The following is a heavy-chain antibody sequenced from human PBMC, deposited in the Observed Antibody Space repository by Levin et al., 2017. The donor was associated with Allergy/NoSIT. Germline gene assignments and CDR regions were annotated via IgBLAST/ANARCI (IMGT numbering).Heavy chain of an antibody. Sequence: SGPTLVKPTQTLTLTCTFSGFSLSTSGMCVSWIRQPPGKALEWLARIDWDDDKYYSSSLKTRLSISKDTSKNQVVLTMTNMDPVDTATYYCARSRDYGSGSIYFYYMDVWGKGTTVTVSS. CDR3: ARSRDYGSGSIYFYYMDV. J-gene: IGHJ6*03. D-gene: IGHD3-10*01. CDR2: IDWDDDK. CDR1: GFSLSTSGMC. V-gene: IGHV2-70*11.